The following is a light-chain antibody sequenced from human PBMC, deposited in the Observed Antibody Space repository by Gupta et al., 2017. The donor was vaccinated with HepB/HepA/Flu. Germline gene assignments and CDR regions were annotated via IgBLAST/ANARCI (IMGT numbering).Light chain of an antibody. V-gene: IGLV4-69*01. CDR1: SGHSSYS. CDR2: LNSDGSF. Sequence: QVVLPQSPSASASLRASVRLPCTLSSGHSSYSIAWHQQQPQKGPRYLMRLNSDGSFNKGDAIPDRFSGSSSGAERYLTIASLQSEDEADYYWQTWGTASLFGGGTKLTVL. J-gene: IGLJ2*01. CDR3: QTWGTASL.